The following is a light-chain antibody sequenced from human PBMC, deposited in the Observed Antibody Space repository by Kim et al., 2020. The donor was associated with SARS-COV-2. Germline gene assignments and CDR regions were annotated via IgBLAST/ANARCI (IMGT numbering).Light chain of an antibody. J-gene: IGKJ3*01. Sequence: DTVMTQSPLSLSVTPGESASISCKSSQSLLHSNGYNYLDWYLQKPGQPPQLLIYLGSNRASGVPDRFSGSGSGTDFTLEINRVEAEDVGVYYCMQGIQSPTFGPGTKVDIK. CDR1: QSLLHSNGYNY. V-gene: IGKV2-28*01. CDR2: LGS. CDR3: MQGIQSPT.